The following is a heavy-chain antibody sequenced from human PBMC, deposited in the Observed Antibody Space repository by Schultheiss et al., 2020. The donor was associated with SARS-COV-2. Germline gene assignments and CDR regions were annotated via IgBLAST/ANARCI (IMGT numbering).Heavy chain of an antibody. J-gene: IGHJ6*02. Sequence: SETLSLSCTVSGGSVSSGSYYWSWIRQPPGKGLEWIGEIYHSGSTNYNPSLKSRVTISVDTSKNQFSLKLSSVTAADTAVYYCARRRGYSMDVWGQGTTVTVSS. V-gene: IGHV4-61*01. D-gene: IGHD5-12*01. CDR1: GGSVSSGSYY. CDR2: IYHSGST. CDR3: ARRRGYSMDV.